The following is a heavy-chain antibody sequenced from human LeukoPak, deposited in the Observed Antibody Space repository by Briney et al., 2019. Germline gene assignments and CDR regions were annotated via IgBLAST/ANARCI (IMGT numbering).Heavy chain of an antibody. Sequence: ASVKVSCKASGYTFTGYYRHWVRQAPGQAPEWMGWINPNSGGTNYAPKFQARVTRTRDTSISTAYMELSTLRSDDTAVYYCATMGYSGSYGDTYWGQGTLVTVSS. CDR1: GYTFTGYY. CDR2: INPNSGGT. D-gene: IGHD1-26*01. CDR3: ATMGYSGSYGDTY. J-gene: IGHJ4*02. V-gene: IGHV1-2*02.